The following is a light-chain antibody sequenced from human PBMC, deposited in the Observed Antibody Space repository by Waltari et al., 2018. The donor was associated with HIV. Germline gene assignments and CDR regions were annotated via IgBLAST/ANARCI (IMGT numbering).Light chain of an antibody. CDR2: EVS. V-gene: IGLV2-14*01. J-gene: IGLJ1*01. Sequence: QSALTQPASVSGSPGQSSTISCTGTTSDIGTYNYVSWYQHHPGRAPKLIIDEVSNRPSGVANRFSGSKSGNTASLTVSGLHAEDEGDYYCSSYSSSTSPYVFGTGTKVTVV. CDR1: TSDIGTYNY. CDR3: SSYSSSTSPYV.